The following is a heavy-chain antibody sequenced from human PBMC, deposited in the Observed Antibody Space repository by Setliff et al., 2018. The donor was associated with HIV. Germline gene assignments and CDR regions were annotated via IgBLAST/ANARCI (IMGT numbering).Heavy chain of an antibody. CDR3: ARDLLGSSSLVDY. Sequence: SETLSLTCAVYGGSFSGYYWSWIRQPPGKGLEWIGEINHSGSTNYNPSLKSRVTISVDTSKNQFSLKLSSVTAADTAVYYCARDLLGSSSLVDYWGQGTLVTVSS. CDR1: GGSFSGYY. J-gene: IGHJ4*02. V-gene: IGHV4-34*01. CDR2: INHSGST. D-gene: IGHD6-6*01.